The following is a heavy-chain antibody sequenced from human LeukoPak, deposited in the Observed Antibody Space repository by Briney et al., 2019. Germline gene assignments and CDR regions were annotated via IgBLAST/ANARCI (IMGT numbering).Heavy chain of an antibody. CDR1: GGSINGYS. CDR3: TRQSGTVTPIDY. V-gene: IGHV4-34*01. J-gene: IGHJ4*02. CDR2: IHHSGTT. Sequence: SETLSLTCTIRGGSINGYSWSWIRQTPEKGLEWIGEIHHSGTTNYRPSLKSRVTISFDKSKNQFSLTMTSVTAADTAVHYCTRQSGTVTPIDYWGQGTLVTVSS. D-gene: IGHD4-17*01.